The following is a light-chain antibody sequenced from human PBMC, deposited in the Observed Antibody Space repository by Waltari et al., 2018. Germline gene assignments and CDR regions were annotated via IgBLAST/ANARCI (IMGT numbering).Light chain of an antibody. J-gene: IGLJ2*01. V-gene: IGLV2-14*03. CDR1: GSDVGSYVY. CDR2: DVS. CDR3: SSYTSSGTVI. Sequence: QSALTQPASVSGSPGQSITISCTGTGSDVGSYVYVSWCQQHPGKGPKLMIFDVSNRPSGVSNRFSGSKSGNTASLTISGLQAEDEGDYYCSSYTSSGTVIFGGGTKLTVL.